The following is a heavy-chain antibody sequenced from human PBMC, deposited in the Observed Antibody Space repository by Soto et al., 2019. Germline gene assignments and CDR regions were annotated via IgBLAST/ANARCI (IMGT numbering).Heavy chain of an antibody. CDR3: AKAARDCGGDCYSSYFDS. CDR2: IGAYNGNT. CDR1: GFTFTSYG. J-gene: IGHJ4*02. Sequence: ASVKVSCKASGFTFTSYGFSWVRQAPGQGLEWMGWIGAYNGNTNYAQKFQGRVTVTTDTSTNTAYMELNSLRAEDTAVYFCAKAARDCGGDCYSSYFDSWGQGALVTVSS. D-gene: IGHD2-21*02. V-gene: IGHV1-18*04.